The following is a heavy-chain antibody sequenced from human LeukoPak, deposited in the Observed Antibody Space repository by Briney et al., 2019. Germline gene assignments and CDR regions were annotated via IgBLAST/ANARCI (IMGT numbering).Heavy chain of an antibody. V-gene: IGHV4-4*07. J-gene: IGHJ4*02. D-gene: IGHD3-10*01. CDR1: GGSISSYY. CDR3: AGGYYGSGSYFFFNY. Sequence: PSETLSLTCTVSGGSISSYYWSWIRQPAGKGLEWIGRIYTSGSTNYNPSLKSRVTMSVDTSKNQFSLKLSSVTAADTAVYYCAGGYYGSGSYFFFNYWGQGTLVTISS. CDR2: IYTSGST.